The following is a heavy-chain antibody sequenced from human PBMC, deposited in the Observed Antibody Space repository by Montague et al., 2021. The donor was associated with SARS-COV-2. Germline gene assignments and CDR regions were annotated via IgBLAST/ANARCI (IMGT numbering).Heavy chain of an antibody. CDR2: IYDTAST. V-gene: IGHV4-4*02. Sequence: SETLSLTCAVSGASIVNTDCWSWVRQPPGKGLEWIGEIYDTASTNYNPSLKSRVTMSVDKFKNQVSLQLKYLTAADTAVYFCMRAGGYVNRPPVWGQGALVIVSS. CDR3: MRAGGYVNRPPV. CDR1: GASIVNTDC. D-gene: IGHD6-19*01. J-gene: IGHJ4*02.